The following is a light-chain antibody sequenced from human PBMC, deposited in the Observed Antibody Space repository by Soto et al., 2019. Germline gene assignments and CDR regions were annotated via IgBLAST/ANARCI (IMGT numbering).Light chain of an antibody. CDR1: QNIHTS. CDR2: GAS. Sequence: MTQSPSTVSASLGDRVTVTCRAGQNIHTSLAWYQQKPGQAPRLLFYGASTGATGLPARFSGSGSGTDFTLTISSLEPEDFAVYYCQQYNNWPITFGQGTRLEI. V-gene: IGKV3-15*01. CDR3: QQYNNWPIT. J-gene: IGKJ5*01.